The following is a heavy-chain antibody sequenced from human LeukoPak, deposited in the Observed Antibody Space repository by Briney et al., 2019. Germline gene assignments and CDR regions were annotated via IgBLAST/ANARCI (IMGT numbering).Heavy chain of an antibody. D-gene: IGHD6-19*01. CDR2: IYPGDSDT. Sequence: GESLKISXKGSGYSFTSYWIGWVRQMPGKGLEWMGIIYPGDSDTIYSPSFQGQVTISADKSISTAYLQWSSLKASDTAMYYSARHDMAVAPDYWGQGTLVTVSS. J-gene: IGHJ4*02. CDR1: GYSFTSYW. V-gene: IGHV5-51*01. CDR3: ARHDMAVAPDY.